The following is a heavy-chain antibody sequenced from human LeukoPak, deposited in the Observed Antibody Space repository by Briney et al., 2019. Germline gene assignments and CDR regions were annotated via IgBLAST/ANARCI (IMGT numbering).Heavy chain of an antibody. CDR3: ARVRGFSGYELFDQ. CDR1: GYTFTSYD. Sequence: ASVKVSCKASGYTFTSYDINWVRQAAGQGPEWMGWMNPNSGNTGYAQKFQGRVTMTRDTSIDTAYMDLSSLTSEDTAVYYCARVRGFSGYELFDQWGQGTLVTVSS. V-gene: IGHV1-8*01. D-gene: IGHD5-12*01. J-gene: IGHJ4*02. CDR2: MNPNSGNT.